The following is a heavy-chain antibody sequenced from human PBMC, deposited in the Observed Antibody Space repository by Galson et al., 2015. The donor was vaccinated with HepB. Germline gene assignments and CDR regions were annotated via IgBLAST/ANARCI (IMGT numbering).Heavy chain of an antibody. CDR2: ISSNGGST. V-gene: IGHV3-64D*06. J-gene: IGHJ4*02. CDR3: VKERHYGSGWYYFDY. D-gene: IGHD6-13*01. Sequence: SLRLSCAASGFTFSSYVMHWVRQAPGKGLEYVSVISSNGGSTYYADSVKGRFTISRDNSKNTLYLQMSSLRAEDTAVYYCVKERHYGSGWYYFDYWGQGTLVTVSS. CDR1: GFTFSSYV.